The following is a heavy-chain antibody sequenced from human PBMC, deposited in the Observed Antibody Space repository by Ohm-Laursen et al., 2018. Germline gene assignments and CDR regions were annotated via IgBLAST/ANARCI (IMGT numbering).Heavy chain of an antibody. J-gene: IGHJ3*02. CDR2: IVVGSGNT. D-gene: IGHD1-26*01. V-gene: IGHV1-58*02. CDR3: AADPVLLGAYAFDI. Sequence: GASVKVSCKASGFTFTSSAMQWVRQARGQRLEWIGWIVVGSGNTNYAQKFQERVTITRDMSTSTAYMELSSLRSEDTAVYYCAADPVLLGAYAFDIWGQGTMVTVSS. CDR1: GFTFTSSA.